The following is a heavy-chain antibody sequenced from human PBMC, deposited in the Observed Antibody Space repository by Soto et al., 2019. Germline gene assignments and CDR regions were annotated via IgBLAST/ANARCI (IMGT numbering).Heavy chain of an antibody. J-gene: IGHJ6*02. Sequence: PGGSLRLSCAASGFTFDDYAMHWVRQAPEKGLEWVSGISWNSGSIGYADSVKGRFTISRDNAKNSLYLQMNSLRAEDTALYYCAKEQEYYYGSGSPPWGMDVWGQGTTVTVSS. CDR3: AKEQEYYYGSGSPPWGMDV. D-gene: IGHD3-10*01. CDR2: ISWNSGSI. CDR1: GFTFDDYA. V-gene: IGHV3-9*01.